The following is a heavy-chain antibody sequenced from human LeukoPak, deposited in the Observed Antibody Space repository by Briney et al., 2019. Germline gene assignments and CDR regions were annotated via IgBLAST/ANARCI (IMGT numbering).Heavy chain of an antibody. CDR3: ARDAVDVVVPAATNYYYMDV. D-gene: IGHD2-2*01. Sequence: PGGSLRLSCAASGFTFSDYYMSWIRQALGKGLEWVSYISSSGSTIYYADSVKGRFTISRDNAKNSLYLQMNSLRAEDTAVYYCARDAVDVVVPAATNYYYMDVWGKGTTVTVSS. V-gene: IGHV3-11*01. CDR2: ISSSGSTI. CDR1: GFTFSDYY. J-gene: IGHJ6*03.